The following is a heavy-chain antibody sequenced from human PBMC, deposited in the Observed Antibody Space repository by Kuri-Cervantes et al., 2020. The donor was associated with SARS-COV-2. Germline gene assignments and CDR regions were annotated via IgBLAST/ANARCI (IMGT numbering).Heavy chain of an antibody. CDR2: INGYGDRT. J-gene: IGHJ4*02. Sequence: ETLSLTCAAAGFTFSNYAASWVRQAPGKGLEWVSYINGYGDRTHYVDSVKGRLTISRDNSKNTLYLQMNSLRAEDAAVYYCAKAGKKEGYCSSTSCYLDSDYWGQGTLVTVSS. D-gene: IGHD2-2*01. CDR1: GFTFSNYA. CDR3: AKAGKKEGYCSSTSCYLDSDY. V-gene: IGHV3-23*01.